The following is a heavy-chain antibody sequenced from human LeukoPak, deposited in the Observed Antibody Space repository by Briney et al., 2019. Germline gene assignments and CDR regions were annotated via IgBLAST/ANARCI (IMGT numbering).Heavy chain of an antibody. CDR3: ARTACSGGTCYSQRGAFDI. Sequence: KPSGTLSLTCAVSGGSISSSNWWSWVRQPPGKGLEWIGEIYHSGSTNYNPSLKSRVTISVDTSKNQFSLKLSSLTAADTAVYYCARTACSGGTCYSQRGAFDIWGQGTMVTVSS. V-gene: IGHV4-4*02. CDR1: GGSISSSNW. D-gene: IGHD2-15*01. J-gene: IGHJ3*02. CDR2: IYHSGST.